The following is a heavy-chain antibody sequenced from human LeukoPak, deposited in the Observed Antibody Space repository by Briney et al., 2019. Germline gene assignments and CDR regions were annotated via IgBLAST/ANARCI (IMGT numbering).Heavy chain of an antibody. CDR1: GGTFSSYA. CDR2: ISAYNGNT. CDR3: ARVNGPRTSYYDFWSGYSPADY. Sequence: ASVKVSCKASGGTFSSYAISWVRQAPGQGLEWRGWISAYNGNTNYAQKLQGRVTMTTDTSTSTAYMELRSLRSDDTAVYYCARVNGPRTSYYDFWSGYSPADYWGQGTLVTVSS. J-gene: IGHJ4*02. V-gene: IGHV1-18*01. D-gene: IGHD3-3*01.